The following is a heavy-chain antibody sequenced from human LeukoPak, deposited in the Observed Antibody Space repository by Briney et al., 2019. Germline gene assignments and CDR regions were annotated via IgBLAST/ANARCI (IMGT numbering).Heavy chain of an antibody. V-gene: IGHV4-34*01. J-gene: IGHJ4*02. CDR1: GGSFSGYY. Sequence: SETLSLTCAVYGGSFSGYYWSWIRQPPGKGLEWIGEINHSGSTNYNPSLKSRVTISVDTSKNQFSLKLSSVTAADTAVYYCVREEVVTAWNYWGQGTLVTVSS. CDR2: INHSGST. D-gene: IGHD2-21*02. CDR3: VREEVVTAWNY.